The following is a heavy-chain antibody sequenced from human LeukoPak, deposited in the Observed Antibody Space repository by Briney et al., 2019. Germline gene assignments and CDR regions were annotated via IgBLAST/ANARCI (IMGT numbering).Heavy chain of an antibody. D-gene: IGHD3-22*01. CDR1: GGSISSSSYY. V-gene: IGHV4-39*01. Sequence: SETLSLTCTVSGGSISSSSYYWGWIRQPPGKGLEWIGSIYYSGSTYYNPSLKSRVTISVDTSKNQFSLKLSSVTAADTAVYYCARLSVVITPYYFDYWGQGTLVTVSS. CDR3: ARLSVVITPYYFDY. CDR2: IYYSGST. J-gene: IGHJ4*02.